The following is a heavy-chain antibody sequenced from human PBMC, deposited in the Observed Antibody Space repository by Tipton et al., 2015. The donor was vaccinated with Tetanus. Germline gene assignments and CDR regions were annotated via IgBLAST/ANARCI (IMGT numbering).Heavy chain of an antibody. Sequence: SLRLSCAASGLSFSDYFMGWVRQAPGEGLEWISYISDTASTIHYADSVRGRFTISRDNAKESLFLEMNSLRAEDTAVYYCARANFDFSKKGPFDSWGQGIPVIVSA. D-gene: IGHD3-3*01. CDR1: GLSFSDYF. CDR3: ARANFDFSKKGPFDS. J-gene: IGHJ4*02. CDR2: ISDTASTI. V-gene: IGHV3-11*01.